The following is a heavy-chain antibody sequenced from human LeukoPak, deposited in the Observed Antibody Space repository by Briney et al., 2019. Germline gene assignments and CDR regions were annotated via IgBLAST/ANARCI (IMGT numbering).Heavy chain of an antibody. D-gene: IGHD3-22*01. CDR2: IRGSGDKT. CDR3: AKDAFSYDTSGYYDGGSFDY. CDR1: GFTFSSYA. Sequence: GGSLRLSCAASGFTFSSYAMSWVRQAPGKGLEWVSGIRGSGDKTYYTDSVKGRFTIARDNSKNTVCLQMNRLRAEDTALYYCAKDAFSYDTSGYYDGGSFDYWGQGTLVTVSS. J-gene: IGHJ4*02. V-gene: IGHV3-23*01.